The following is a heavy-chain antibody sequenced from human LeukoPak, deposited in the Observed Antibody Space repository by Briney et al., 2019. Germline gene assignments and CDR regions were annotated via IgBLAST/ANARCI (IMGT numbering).Heavy chain of an antibody. Sequence: ASVKVSCKASGYAFTNFYIHWVRQAPGEGLEWMGWINYDSDGTNHAQKFQDRVTMTRDMSISTVYMEVRGLTSDDTAMYFCVRDANNRDGHGFYSFDDWGQGTLVAVSS. CDR2: INYDSDGT. V-gene: IGHV1-2*02. CDR1: GYAFTNFY. CDR3: VRDANNRDGHGFYSFDD. D-gene: IGHD1/OR15-1a*01. J-gene: IGHJ4*02.